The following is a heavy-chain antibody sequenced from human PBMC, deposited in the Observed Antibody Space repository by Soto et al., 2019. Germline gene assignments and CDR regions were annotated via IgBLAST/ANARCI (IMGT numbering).Heavy chain of an antibody. Sequence: SETLSLTCTVSGGSISSGGYYWSWIRQHPGKGLEWIGYIYYSGSTYYNPSLKSRVTISVDTSKNQLSLKLSSVTAADTAVYYCARGIAVAGNWFDPWGQGTLVTVSS. D-gene: IGHD6-19*01. CDR1: GGSISSGGYY. CDR3: ARGIAVAGNWFDP. J-gene: IGHJ5*02. V-gene: IGHV4-31*03. CDR2: IYYSGST.